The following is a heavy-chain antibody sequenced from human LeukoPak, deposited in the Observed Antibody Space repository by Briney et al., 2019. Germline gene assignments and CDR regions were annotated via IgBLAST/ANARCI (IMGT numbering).Heavy chain of an antibody. Sequence: SETLTLTCAVSGGSISSGGYSWSWIRQPPGKGLEWIGYIYHSGSTYYNPSLKSRVTISVDTSKNQFSLKLSSVTAADTAVYYCARQVVVVAAAFDYWGQGTLVTVSS. D-gene: IGHD2-15*01. CDR3: ARQVVVVAAAFDY. CDR2: IYHSGST. J-gene: IGHJ4*02. CDR1: GGSISSGGYS. V-gene: IGHV4-30-2*03.